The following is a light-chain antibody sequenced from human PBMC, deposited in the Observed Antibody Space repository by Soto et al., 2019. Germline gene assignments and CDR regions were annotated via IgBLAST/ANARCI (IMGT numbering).Light chain of an antibody. CDR2: GAS. V-gene: IGKV3-15*01. CDR1: QSVYSS. J-gene: IGKJ1*01. CDR3: QQYSYWPRT. Sequence: EIVMAQSPATLSVSAGERATVSCRASQSVYSSLAWYQQKHGQAPRLLIYGASTRATGIPARFSGSGSGTEFTLTISSLQSEHFAVYYCQQYSYWPRTFGQGTKVDIK.